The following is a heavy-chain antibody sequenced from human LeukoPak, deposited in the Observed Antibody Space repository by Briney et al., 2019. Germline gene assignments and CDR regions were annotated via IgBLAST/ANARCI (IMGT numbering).Heavy chain of an antibody. CDR2: ISFDGSDK. D-gene: IGHD4-17*01. Sequence: GGSLRLSCAASGFTFSSYGLHWVRQAPGKGLEWVAVISFDGSDKYYADSVKGRFTISRDNAKNSLYLDMNSLRAEDTALYHCARALYGDYYFYGLDVWGQGTTVTVSS. CDR3: ARALYGDYYFYGLDV. CDR1: GFTFSSYG. V-gene: IGHV3-30*03. J-gene: IGHJ6*02.